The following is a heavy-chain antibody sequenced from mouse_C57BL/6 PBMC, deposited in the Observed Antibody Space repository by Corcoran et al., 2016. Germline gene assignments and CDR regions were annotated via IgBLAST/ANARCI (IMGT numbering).Heavy chain of an antibody. CDR3: ARPPSRTGTYFDY. D-gene: IGHD4-1*01. CDR1: GYTFTAYY. CDR2: IFPGSGST. J-gene: IGHJ2*01. Sequence: QVQLQQSGPEQVKPEASVKISCKASGYTFTAYYITWVKQRPGQGLEWIGWIFPGSGSTYYNEKFKGKATLTVDKSSSTAYMLLSSLTSEDSAVYFCARPPSRTGTYFDYWGQGTTLTVSS. V-gene: IGHV1-75*01.